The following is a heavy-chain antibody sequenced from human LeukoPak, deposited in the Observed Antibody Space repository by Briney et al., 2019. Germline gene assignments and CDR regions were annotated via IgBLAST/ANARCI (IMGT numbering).Heavy chain of an antibody. Sequence: SETLSLTCAVYGGSFSGYYWSWIRQPPGKGLEWIGYIFYTGSTNYNPSLKSRVTMSVDTSKNQFSLNLSSVTAADTAVYFCARRTPTETIAGYYYYYMDVWGKGTTVTVSS. CDR2: IFYTGST. V-gene: IGHV4-59*08. J-gene: IGHJ6*03. CDR3: ARRTPTETIAGYYYYYMDV. CDR1: GGSFSGYY. D-gene: IGHD5-24*01.